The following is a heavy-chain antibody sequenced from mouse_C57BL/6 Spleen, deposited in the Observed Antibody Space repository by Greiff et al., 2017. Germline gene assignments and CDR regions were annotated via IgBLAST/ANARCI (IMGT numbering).Heavy chain of an antibody. Sequence: QVQLKQPGAELVKPGASVKLSCKASGYTFTSSWMQWVKQRPGQGLEWIGELVPSDSYTNYNQQFKGKATLPVDTSSRTAYMQLISRTSADSAVYYCAQNGYGYDGVAMGDWGQGISVTVST. D-gene: IGHD2-2*01. CDR2: LVPSDSYT. CDR3: AQNGYGYDGVAMGD. CDR1: GYTFTSSW. J-gene: IGHJ4*01. V-gene: IGHV1-50*01.